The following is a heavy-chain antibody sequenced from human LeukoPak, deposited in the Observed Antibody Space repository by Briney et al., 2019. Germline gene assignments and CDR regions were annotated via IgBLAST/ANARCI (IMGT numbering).Heavy chain of an antibody. CDR1: GGTFSSYA. D-gene: IGHD3-10*01. CDR3: ARENYGSGSPFGY. Sequence: SVKVSCKASGGTFSSYAISWVRQAPGQGLEWMGRIIPIFGTANYAQKFQGRVTITTDESTSTAYMELSSLRSEDTAVYYCARENYGSGSPFGYWGQGTLVTVSS. V-gene: IGHV1-69*05. J-gene: IGHJ4*02. CDR2: IIPIFGTA.